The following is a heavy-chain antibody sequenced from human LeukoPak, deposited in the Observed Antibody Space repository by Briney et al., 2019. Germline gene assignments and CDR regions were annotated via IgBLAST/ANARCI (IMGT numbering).Heavy chain of an antibody. CDR1: GFTSSSYA. CDR2: ISYDGSNK. Sequence: GGSLRLSCAASGFTSSSYAMHWVRQDPGKGLEWVAVISYDGSNKYYADSVKGRFTISRDNSKNTLYLQMNSLRAEDTAVYYCARDGPVLRYFDCYYFDYWGQGTLDTVSS. CDR3: ARDGPVLRYFDCYYFDY. D-gene: IGHD3-9*01. V-gene: IGHV3-30-3*01. J-gene: IGHJ4*02.